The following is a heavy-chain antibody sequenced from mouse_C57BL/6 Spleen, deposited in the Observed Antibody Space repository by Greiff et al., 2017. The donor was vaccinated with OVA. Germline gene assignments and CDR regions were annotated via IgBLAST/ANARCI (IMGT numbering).Heavy chain of an antibody. D-gene: IGHD1-1*01. J-gene: IGHJ2*01. CDR3: ARDDYYGSSSFDY. CDR2: INPNNGGT. CDR1: GYTFTDYN. V-gene: IGHV1-22*01. Sequence: VQLKQSGPELVKPGASVKMSCKASGYTFTDYNMHWVKQSHGKSLEWIGYINPNNGGTSYNQKFKGKATLTVNKSSSTAYMELRSLTSEDSAVYYCARDDYYGSSSFDYWGQGTTLTVSS.